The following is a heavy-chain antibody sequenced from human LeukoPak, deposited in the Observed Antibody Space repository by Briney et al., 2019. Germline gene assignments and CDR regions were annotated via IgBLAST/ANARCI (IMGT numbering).Heavy chain of an antibody. CDR3: AKGVKWELIKTRFDY. Sequence: GGSLRLSCAASGFTFSSYAMSWVRQAPGEGLEWVSAISGSGGSTYYADSVKGRFTISRDNSKNTLYLQMNSLRAEDTAVYYCAKGVKWELIKTRFDYWGQGTLVTVSS. V-gene: IGHV3-23*01. CDR2: ISGSGGST. D-gene: IGHD1-26*01. J-gene: IGHJ4*02. CDR1: GFTFSSYA.